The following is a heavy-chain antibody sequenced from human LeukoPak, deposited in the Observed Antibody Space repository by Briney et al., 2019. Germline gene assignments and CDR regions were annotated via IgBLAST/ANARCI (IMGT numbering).Heavy chain of an antibody. CDR1: GSPYTAYY. Sequence: GASVKPSCKASGSPYTAYYRHWGRQPPGQGLKGRGWITPNSCGTNYAQKFQGRGTMTRDTSISTAYMELSRQRSDDSAVYYWARAYSSGWLDYWGQGTLVTVSS. J-gene: IGHJ4*02. V-gene: IGHV1-2*02. CDR2: ITPNSCGT. CDR3: ARAYSSGWLDY. D-gene: IGHD6-19*01.